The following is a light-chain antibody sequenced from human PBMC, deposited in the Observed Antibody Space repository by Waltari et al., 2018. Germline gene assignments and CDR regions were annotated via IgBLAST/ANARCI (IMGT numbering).Light chain of an antibody. Sequence: DVVMTQSPLSLAVTLGQPASISCWSSQGLVQSDGNIFLNWFHQRPGQSPRRLIYKVSNRESVVPDRVSGSGSGTDFPLKISRVEAEDVGIYYCLQSSQWPYAFGQGTKLEIK. CDR3: LQSSQWPYA. CDR1: QGLVQSDGNIF. CDR2: KVS. J-gene: IGKJ2*01. V-gene: IGKV2-30*02.